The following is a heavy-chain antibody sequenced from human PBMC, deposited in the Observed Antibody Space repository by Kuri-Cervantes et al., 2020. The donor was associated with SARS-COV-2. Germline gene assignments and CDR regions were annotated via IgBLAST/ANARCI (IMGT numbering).Heavy chain of an antibody. J-gene: IGHJ4*02. CDR1: GFTFSSYG. CDR3: ARERRVLITPRTIDY. V-gene: IGHV3-30*03. CDR2: ISYDGSNK. Sequence: GGSLRLSCAASGFTFSSYGMHWVRQAPGKGLEWVAVISYDGSNKYYADSVKGRFTISRDNSKNTLYLQMNSLRAEDTAVYYCARERRVLITPRTIDYWGQGTLVTVSS. D-gene: IGHD2-8*01.